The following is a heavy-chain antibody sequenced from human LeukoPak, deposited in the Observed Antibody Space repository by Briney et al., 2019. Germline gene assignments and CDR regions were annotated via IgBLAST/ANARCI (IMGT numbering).Heavy chain of an antibody. J-gene: IGHJ4*02. CDR1: GFTFDDYA. D-gene: IGHD5-18*01. Sequence: PGGSLRLSCAASGFTFDDYAMHWVRQAPGKGLEWVSGISWNSGSIGYADSVKGRFTISRDNAKNSLYLQMNSLRAEDTALYYCAKGVYSYGYGLDYWGQGTLVTVSS. CDR2: ISWNSGSI. CDR3: AKGVYSYGYGLDY. V-gene: IGHV3-9*01.